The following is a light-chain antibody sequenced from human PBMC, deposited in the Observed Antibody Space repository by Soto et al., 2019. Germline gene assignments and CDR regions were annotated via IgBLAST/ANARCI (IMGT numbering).Light chain of an antibody. Sequence: EIVMTQSPATLSVSPGERATLSCRASQSVSSNLAWYQQKPGQAPRLLIYGASTRATGIPARFSGSGSGTEFTLTISSLQSEDFVVYYCQQYNNWPRLFGQGTKLEIK. CDR1: QSVSSN. J-gene: IGKJ2*01. CDR3: QQYNNWPRL. CDR2: GAS. V-gene: IGKV3-15*01.